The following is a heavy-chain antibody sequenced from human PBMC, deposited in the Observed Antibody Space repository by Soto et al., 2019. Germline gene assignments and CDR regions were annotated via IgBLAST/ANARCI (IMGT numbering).Heavy chain of an antibody. CDR3: ARGEQLWFHVY. Sequence: HGGSLRLSCAASGFTFSSFAMHWVRQAPGKGLEWVAVISYDGSNKYYADSVKGRFTISRDNSKNTLYLQMNSLRAEDTAVYYCARGEQLWFHVYWGQGTLVTVSS. CDR2: ISYDGSNK. V-gene: IGHV3-30-3*01. D-gene: IGHD5-18*01. J-gene: IGHJ4*02. CDR1: GFTFSSFA.